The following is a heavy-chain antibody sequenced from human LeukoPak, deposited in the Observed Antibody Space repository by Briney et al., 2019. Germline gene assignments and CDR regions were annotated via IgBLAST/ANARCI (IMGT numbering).Heavy chain of an antibody. CDR1: GFKIDDYV. J-gene: IGHJ4*02. D-gene: IGHD3-22*01. CDR2: IWYDGSNK. CDR3: AKEHSSGELEFYY. V-gene: IGHV3-33*06. Sequence: PGRSLRLSCTASGFKIDDYVMSWVRQAPGKGLEWVAVIWYDGSNKYYADSVKGRFTISRDNSKNTLYLQMNSLRAEDTAVYYCAKEHSSGELEFYYWGQGTLVTVSS.